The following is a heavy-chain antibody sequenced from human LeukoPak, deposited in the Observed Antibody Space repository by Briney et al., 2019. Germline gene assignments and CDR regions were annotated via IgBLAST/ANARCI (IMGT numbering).Heavy chain of an antibody. V-gene: IGHV1-18*01. J-gene: IGHJ3*02. CDR3: ARSFTYYDSSGYYSHDAFDI. CDR2: ISAYNGIT. Sequence: ATVKVSCKASGYTFTSYGISWVRQAPGQGLEWMGWISAYNGITNYAQKLQGRVTMTTDTSTSTAYMELRSLRSDDTAVYYCARSFTYYDSSGYYSHDAFDIWGQGTMVTVSS. CDR1: GYTFTSYG. D-gene: IGHD3-22*01.